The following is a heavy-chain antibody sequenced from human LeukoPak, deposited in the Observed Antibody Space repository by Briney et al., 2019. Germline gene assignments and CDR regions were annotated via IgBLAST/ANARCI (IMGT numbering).Heavy chain of an antibody. CDR3: ARLTVTHEDDY. CDR1: GFTFSSYA. D-gene: IGHD4-17*01. J-gene: IGHJ4*02. CDR2: ISSSGSTI. Sequence: GGSLRLSCAASGFTFSSYAMSWIRQAPGKGLEWVSYISSSGSTIYYADSVKGRFTISRDNAKNSLYLQMNSLRAEDTAVYYCARLTVTHEDDYWGQGTLVTVSS. V-gene: IGHV3-11*01.